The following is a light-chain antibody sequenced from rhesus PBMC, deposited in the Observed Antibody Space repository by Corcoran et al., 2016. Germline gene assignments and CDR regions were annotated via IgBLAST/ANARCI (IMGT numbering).Light chain of an antibody. CDR3: HQHHSYPFT. V-gene: IGKV1-25*01. CDR1: QGISSY. Sequence: DIQMTQSPSSLSASVGDTVTITCRASQGISSYLAWYQQKQGKAPKLLSYKSSTLQSGVPSRFSGSGSWTDFTLTIRSLQPADFATYYCHQHHSYPFTFGPGTKLDIK. J-gene: IGKJ3*01. CDR2: KSS.